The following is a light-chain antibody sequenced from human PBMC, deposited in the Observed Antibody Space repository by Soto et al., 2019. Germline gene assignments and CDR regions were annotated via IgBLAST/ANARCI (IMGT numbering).Light chain of an antibody. CDR2: DVS. CDR3: QQYDYSRT. CDR1: QNISTS. J-gene: IGKJ1*01. Sequence: DIQLTQSPSTLSASFGDSVTITCRASQNISTSLAWYQHKPGKAPKLLMFDVSNLESGVPSRFSGSGSGTEFTLTISSLNSDDFATYYCQQYDYSRTFGQGTKVDIK. V-gene: IGKV1-5*01.